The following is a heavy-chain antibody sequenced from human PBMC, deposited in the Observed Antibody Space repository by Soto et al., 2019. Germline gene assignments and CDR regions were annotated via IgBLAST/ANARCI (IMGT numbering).Heavy chain of an antibody. V-gene: IGHV3-48*02. CDR3: ARDWRGTVAPPTTFDP. CDR1: GFTFSSYS. D-gene: IGHD1-7*01. Sequence: GGSLRLSCAASGFTFSSYSMNWVRQAPGKGLEWVSYISRSSSTIYYADSVKGRFTISRDNAKNSLYLQMNSLRDEDTAVYYCARDWRGTVAPPTTFDPWGQGTLVTVSS. CDR2: ISRSSSTI. J-gene: IGHJ5*02.